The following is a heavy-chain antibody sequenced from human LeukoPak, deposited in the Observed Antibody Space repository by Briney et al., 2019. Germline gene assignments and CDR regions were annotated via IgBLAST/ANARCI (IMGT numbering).Heavy chain of an antibody. CDR1: GGSISSSGDY. J-gene: IGHJ6*03. V-gene: IGHV4-39*01. CDR3: ARTGPYYYYMDV. Sequence: SETLSLTCTVSGGSISSSGDYWGWIRQPPGKGLEWIGSIYYSGSTYYNPSLKSRVTISVDTSKNQFSLKLSSVTAADTAVYYCARTGPYYYYMDVWGKGTTVTVSS. CDR2: IYYSGST. D-gene: IGHD1-14*01.